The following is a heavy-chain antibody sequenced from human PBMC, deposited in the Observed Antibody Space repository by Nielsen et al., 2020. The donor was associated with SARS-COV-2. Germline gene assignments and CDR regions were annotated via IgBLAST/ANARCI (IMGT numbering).Heavy chain of an antibody. Sequence: GESLKISCAASGFTVSSNKMSWVRQAPGKGLEWVSVIYSGGSTYYADSVKGRFTISRDNSKNTLYLQMNSLRAEDTAVYYCAREAGAAADYWGQGTLVTVSS. CDR3: AREAGAAADY. D-gene: IGHD2-2*01. V-gene: IGHV3-53*01. J-gene: IGHJ4*02. CDR1: GFTVSSNK. CDR2: IYSGGST.